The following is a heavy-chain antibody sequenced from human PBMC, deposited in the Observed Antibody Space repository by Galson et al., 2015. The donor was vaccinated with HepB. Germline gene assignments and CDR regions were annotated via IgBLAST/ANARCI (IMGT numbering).Heavy chain of an antibody. Sequence: TLSLTCTVSGGSISSGGYYWSWIRQHPGKGLEWIGYIYYSVSSHYNPSLKSRVTMSVDTSQNHFSLKLSSVTAADTAVYYCARDSSTFSDAFDIWGRGTMVTVSS. D-gene: IGHD3-16*01. CDR1: GGSISSGGYY. CDR3: ARDSSTFSDAFDI. CDR2: IYYSVSS. V-gene: IGHV4-31*03. J-gene: IGHJ3*02.